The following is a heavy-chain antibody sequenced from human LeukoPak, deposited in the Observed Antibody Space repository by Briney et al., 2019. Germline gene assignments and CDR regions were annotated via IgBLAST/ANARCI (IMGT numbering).Heavy chain of an antibody. D-gene: IGHD3-16*02. CDR3: ASLYQAANYYYYGMDV. Sequence: SQTLSPTCTVSGGSISSGSYYWGWIRQPAGKGLEWIGRIYTSGSTNYNPSLKSRVTISVDTSKNQFSLKLSSVTAADTAVYYCASLYQAANYYYYGMDVWGQGTTVTVSS. J-gene: IGHJ6*02. V-gene: IGHV4-61*02. CDR1: GGSISSGSYY. CDR2: IYTSGST.